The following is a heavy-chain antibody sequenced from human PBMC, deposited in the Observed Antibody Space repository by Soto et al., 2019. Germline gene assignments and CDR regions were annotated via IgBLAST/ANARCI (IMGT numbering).Heavy chain of an antibody. D-gene: IGHD3-3*01. Sequence: GGSLRLSCAASGFTFSSYAMSWVRQAPGKGLEWVSAISGSGTTTYYADSVKGRFTISRDNSKDTLYLQMNSLRAEDTAVYYCAKDQDFWSAYSAPTFDYWGQGTLVTVSS. J-gene: IGHJ4*02. CDR1: GFTFSSYA. V-gene: IGHV3-23*01. CDR3: AKDQDFWSAYSAPTFDY. CDR2: ISGSGTTT.